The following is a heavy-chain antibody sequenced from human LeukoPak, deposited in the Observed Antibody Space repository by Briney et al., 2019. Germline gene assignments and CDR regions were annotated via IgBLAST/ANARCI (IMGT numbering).Heavy chain of an antibody. CDR3: ARYYDFWSSYSSYYYMDV. Sequence: GSLRLSCAASGFTFSSYEMNWVRQAPGKGLEWVSYISSSGSTIYYADSVKGRVTISRDNAKNSLYLQMNSLRAEDTAVYYCARYYDFWSSYSSYYYMDVWGKGTTVTVSS. J-gene: IGHJ6*03. D-gene: IGHD3-3*01. CDR2: ISSSGSTI. CDR1: GFTFSSYE. V-gene: IGHV3-48*03.